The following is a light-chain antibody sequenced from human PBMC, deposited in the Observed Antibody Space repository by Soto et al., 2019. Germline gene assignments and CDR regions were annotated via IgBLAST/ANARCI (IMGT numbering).Light chain of an antibody. CDR1: RSDIGAYNF. CDR3: TSWTTSTTMI. J-gene: IGLJ2*01. Sequence: QPVLTQPASVSGSPGQSSSISCTGTRSDIGAYNFVSWYQQHPGEVPKLILYDVNVRPSGVSNRFSGSKSGNTASLTISGLQAEDEADYYCTSWTTSTTMIFGGGTKVTVL. V-gene: IGLV2-14*03. CDR2: DVN.